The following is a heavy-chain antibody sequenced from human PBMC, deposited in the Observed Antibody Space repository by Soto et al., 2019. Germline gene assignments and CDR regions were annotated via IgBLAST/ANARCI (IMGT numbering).Heavy chain of an antibody. CDR3: ANLPLPLTTVTPRTVD. CDR2: ISGSGGST. CDR1: GFTFSSYA. V-gene: IGHV3-23*01. D-gene: IGHD4-17*01. Sequence: EVQLLESGGGLVQPGGSLRLSCAASGFTFSSYAMSWVRQAPGKGLEWVSAISGSGGSTYYADSVKGRFTISRDNSKITLYLKMTSMRAEDTAVYYCANLPLPLTTVTPRTVDWGQGTLVPVSS. J-gene: IGHJ4*02.